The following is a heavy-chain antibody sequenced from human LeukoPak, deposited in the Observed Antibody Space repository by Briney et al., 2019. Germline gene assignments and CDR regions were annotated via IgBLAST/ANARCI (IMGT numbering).Heavy chain of an antibody. V-gene: IGHV3-74*01. CDR1: GFTLSTYW. J-gene: IGHJ4*02. CDR3: AREGQWLASDY. CDR2: ISRDGSSA. Sequence: QPGGSLRLSCVASGFTLSTYWMHWVRQAPGKGLVWVSRISRDGSSANYADSVKGRFTISRDNAKTTLYLQMNSLRAEDTAVYYCAREGQWLASDYWGQGTLVTVSS. D-gene: IGHD6-19*01.